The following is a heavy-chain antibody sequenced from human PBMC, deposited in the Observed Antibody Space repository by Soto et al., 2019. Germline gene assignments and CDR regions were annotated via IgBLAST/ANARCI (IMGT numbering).Heavy chain of an antibody. Sequence: QLQLQESGSGLVKPSQTLSLTCAVSGGSISSGCYSWSWIRQPPGTGLEWIAYINHSGSTYYNPTLKGGVTISVYKSKTQLPPKLSPVTAADTAVYYCARVPSPWGQGTLVTVSS. CDR3: ARVPSP. CDR2: INHSGST. J-gene: IGHJ5*02. V-gene: IGHV4-30-2*01. CDR1: GGSISSGCYS.